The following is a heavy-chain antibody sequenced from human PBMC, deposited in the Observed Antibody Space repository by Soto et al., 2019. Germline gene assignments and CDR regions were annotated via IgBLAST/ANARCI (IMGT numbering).Heavy chain of an antibody. D-gene: IGHD3-16*02. CDR3: VRGIYRKFGMDV. J-gene: IGHJ6*02. Sequence: EVQLVESGGGLVQPGGSLRLSCAASGFTVISHWIHWVRQTPGKGLVWVSRIDVGGSNRNYADSVKGRFTISRDNAKNTVYLQMNSLRADDTAVYYCVRGIYRKFGMDVSGQGTTV. V-gene: IGHV3-74*01. CDR1: GFTVISHW. CDR2: IDVGGSNR.